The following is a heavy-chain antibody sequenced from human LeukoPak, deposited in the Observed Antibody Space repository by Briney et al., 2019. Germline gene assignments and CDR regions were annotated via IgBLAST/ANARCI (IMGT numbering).Heavy chain of an antibody. V-gene: IGHV5-51*01. J-gene: IGHJ3*02. CDR2: IYPGDSDI. CDR3: ARRTYYDFWSGSNDAFDI. CDR1: GYTFTSYW. Sequence: GESLKISCEGSGYTFTSYWIGWVRQMPGKGLEWMGIIYPGDSDIRYSPSFQGQVTISADKSISTAYLQWSSLKASDTAMYYCARRTYYDFWSGSNDAFDIWGQGTMVTVSS. D-gene: IGHD3-3*01.